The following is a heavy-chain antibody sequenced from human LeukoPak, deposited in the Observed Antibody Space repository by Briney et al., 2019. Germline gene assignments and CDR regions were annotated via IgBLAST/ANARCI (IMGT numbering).Heavy chain of an antibody. CDR1: GFTFSSFG. Sequence: PGGSLRLSCAASGFTFSSFGMHRVRQAPGKGLHWVASIWYDGTHEYYADSVKGRFTISRDNSKNTLYLQMNSLRAEDTAVYYCANSYDSSGYYLDWGQGTLVTVSS. V-gene: IGHV3-33*06. D-gene: IGHD3-22*01. CDR3: ANSYDSSGYYLD. CDR2: IWYDGTHE. J-gene: IGHJ4*02.